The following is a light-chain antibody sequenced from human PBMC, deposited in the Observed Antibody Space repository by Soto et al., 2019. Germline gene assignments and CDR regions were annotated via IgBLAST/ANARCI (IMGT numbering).Light chain of an antibody. V-gene: IGKV1-8*01. J-gene: IGKJ5*01. CDR3: QQANSFPLT. Sequence: AIRMTQSPSSFSASTGDRVTITCRASQGISSYLAWYQQKPGKAPKLLIYAASTLQSGVPSRFSGSGSRTDFTLTISSLQPEDFATYYCQQANSFPLTFGQGTRLEIK. CDR1: QGISSY. CDR2: AAS.